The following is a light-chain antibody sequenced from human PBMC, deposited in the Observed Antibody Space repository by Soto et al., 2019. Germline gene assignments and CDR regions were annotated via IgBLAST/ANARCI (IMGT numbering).Light chain of an antibody. J-gene: IGKJ1*01. CDR1: QSVSSNY. Sequence: IVFTKSPGTLSLAPGERGALSWRASQSVSSNYVAWYQQKTGEPPRLLISGASNRDTGTPDRFRGSGSGTDFTLAITSLEPEDFTVYYCHQYASVPWTFGQGTKVDIK. V-gene: IGKV3-20*01. CDR3: HQYASVPWT. CDR2: GAS.